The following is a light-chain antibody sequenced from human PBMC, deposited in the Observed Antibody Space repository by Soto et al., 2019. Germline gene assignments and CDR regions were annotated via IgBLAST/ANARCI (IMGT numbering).Light chain of an antibody. Sequence: DIQMTQSPSPLSASVGDRVTITCLASQSISSWLAWFQQKPGKAPKLLMYDASSLESGVPSRFSGSGSGTECTLTISSLQPDDVATYYCQQYGTYLWTFGQGTKVDIK. CDR3: QQYGTYLWT. CDR2: DAS. V-gene: IGKV1-5*01. J-gene: IGKJ1*01. CDR1: QSISSW.